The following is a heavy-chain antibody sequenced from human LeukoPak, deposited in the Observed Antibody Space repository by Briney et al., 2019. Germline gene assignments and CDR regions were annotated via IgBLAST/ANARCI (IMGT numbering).Heavy chain of an antibody. CDR1: SGSFSVYY. D-gene: IGHD6-13*01. J-gene: IGHJ3*02. CDR2: INHSGST. Sequence: SETLSLTCAVYSGSFSVYYWTWIRQPPGKGLEWIGEINHSGSTNYNPSLKSRVTISVDTSKNQFSLKLSSVTATDTAVYCCARGRYSSSWYGAFDIWGQGTMVTVSS. V-gene: IGHV4-34*01. CDR3: ARGRYSSSWYGAFDI.